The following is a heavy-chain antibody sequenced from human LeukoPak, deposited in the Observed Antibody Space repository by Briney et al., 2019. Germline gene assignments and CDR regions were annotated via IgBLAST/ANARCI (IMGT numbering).Heavy chain of an antibody. CDR3: ARGRGSYRNNWFDP. D-gene: IGHD1-26*01. CDR1: GYTFTSYD. J-gene: IGHJ5*02. V-gene: IGHV1-8*01. Sequence: ASVKVSCKASGYTFTSYDINWVRQATGQRLEWMGWMNPNSGNTGYAQKFQGRVTMTRNTSISTAYMELSSLRSEDTAVYYCARGRGSYRNNWFDPWGQGTLVTVSS. CDR2: MNPNSGNT.